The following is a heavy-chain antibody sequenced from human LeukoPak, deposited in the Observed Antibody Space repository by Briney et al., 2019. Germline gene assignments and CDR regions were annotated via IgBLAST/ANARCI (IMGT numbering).Heavy chain of an antibody. D-gene: IGHD6-19*01. J-gene: IGHJ4*02. CDR1: GGSISSSSYY. CDR2: IYYSGST. Sequence: SETLSLTCTVSGGSISSSSYYWGWIRQPPGKGLEWIGSIYYSGSTYYNPSLKSRVTISVDMSKNQFSLKLSSVTAADTAVYYCARSAIAVAGMFDYWGQGTLVTVSS. V-gene: IGHV4-39*01. CDR3: ARSAIAVAGMFDY.